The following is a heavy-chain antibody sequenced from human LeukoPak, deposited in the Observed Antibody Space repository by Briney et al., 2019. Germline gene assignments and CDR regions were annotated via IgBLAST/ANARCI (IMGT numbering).Heavy chain of an antibody. CDR3: TKDPRSWYYMDV. V-gene: IGHV3-30*02. CDR2: IWSDASKN. Sequence: GGSLRLSCAASGFSLRRYGMHWVRQAPGKGLEWVAFIWSDASKNFYADSVKGRFTISRDNSRNTLYLQMNSLRGEDTAVYYCTKDPRSWYYMDVWGKGTTVTVSS. D-gene: IGHD6-19*01. CDR1: GFSLRRYG. J-gene: IGHJ6*03.